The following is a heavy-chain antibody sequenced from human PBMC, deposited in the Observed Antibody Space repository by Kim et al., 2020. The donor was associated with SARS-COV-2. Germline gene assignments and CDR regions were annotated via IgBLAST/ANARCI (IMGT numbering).Heavy chain of an antibody. CDR3: AKESSGSLDY. V-gene: IGHV3-9*01. Sequence: SIGYADSVKGRFTISRDNAKNSLYLQMNSLRAEDTALYYCAKESSGSLDYWGQGTLVTVSS. CDR2: SI. J-gene: IGHJ4*02. D-gene: IGHD6-19*01.